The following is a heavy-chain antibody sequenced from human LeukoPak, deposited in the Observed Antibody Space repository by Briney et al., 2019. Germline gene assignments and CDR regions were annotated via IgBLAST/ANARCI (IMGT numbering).Heavy chain of an antibody. Sequence: PSETLSLTCTVSGDSIRSTSYYWGWIRQPPGKGLEWLGSVHYSGSTYDNPSLESRVTISVDTSKNQFSLKLISVTAADTAVYYCARRSTVAGRGRFDPWGQGTLVTVSS. CDR1: GDSIRSTSYY. CDR2: VHYSGST. J-gene: IGHJ5*02. D-gene: IGHD6-19*01. V-gene: IGHV4-39*01. CDR3: ARRSTVAGRGRFDP.